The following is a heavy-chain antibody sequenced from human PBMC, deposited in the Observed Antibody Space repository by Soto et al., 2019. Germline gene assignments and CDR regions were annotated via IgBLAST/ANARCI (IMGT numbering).Heavy chain of an antibody. V-gene: IGHV4-31*03. CDR2: IYSSGST. Sequence: SETLSLTCTVSGGSISSGSYFWSWIRQHPGKGLEWIGYIYSSGSTYYNPSLKSRVTISVDTSKNQFSLKLSSVTAADTAVYYCARGTTMPRTDCFDPCGQGTLVTVSS. CDR3: ARGTTMPRTDCFDP. J-gene: IGHJ5*02. CDR1: GGSISSGSYF. D-gene: IGHD2-2*01.